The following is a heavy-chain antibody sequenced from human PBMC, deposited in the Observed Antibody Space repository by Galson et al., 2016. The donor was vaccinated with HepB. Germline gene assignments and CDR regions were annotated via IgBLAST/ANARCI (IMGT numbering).Heavy chain of an antibody. J-gene: IGHJ6*02. D-gene: IGHD6-19*01. CDR3: ARDSGTTYDNGWFDAMDI. CDR2: IYSGGET. CDR1: GVTVSNNY. V-gene: IGHV3-66*01. Sequence: SLRLSCAASGVTVSNNYMSWVRQAPGRGLEWVSVIYSGGETYYADSVKGRFTISRDNSKNTVFLQMNSLRAEDTAVYYCARDSGTTYDNGWFDAMDIWGQGTAVTVSS.